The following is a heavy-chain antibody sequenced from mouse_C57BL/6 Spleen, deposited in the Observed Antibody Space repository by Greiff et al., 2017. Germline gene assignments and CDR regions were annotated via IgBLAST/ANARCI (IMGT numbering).Heavy chain of an antibody. D-gene: IGHD2-3*01. CDR1: GYSITSGYY. CDR2: ISYDGSN. J-gene: IGHJ4*01. Sequence: DVHLVESGPGLVKPSQSLSLTCSVTGYSITSGYYWNWIRQFPGNKLEWMGYISYDGSNNYNPSLKNRISITRDTSKNQFFLKLNSVTTEDTATYYCATRGYYAYYAMDYWGQGTSVTVSS. CDR3: ATRGYYAYYAMDY. V-gene: IGHV3-6*01.